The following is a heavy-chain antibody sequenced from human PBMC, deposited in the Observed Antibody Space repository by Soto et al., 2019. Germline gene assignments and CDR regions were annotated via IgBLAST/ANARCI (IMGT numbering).Heavy chain of an antibody. Sequence: EVPLLESGGGLVQPGGSLRLSCAASGFTFRNYAMSWVRQAPGKGLEWVSGTTGSGDHTYYADSVKGRFTISKDNSKNTLYLQMNTLRAEDTAVYYCAKERGIVVPFGLDVWGQGTTVTVSS. D-gene: IGHD3-22*01. CDR1: GFTFRNYA. J-gene: IGHJ6*02. CDR3: AKERGIVVPFGLDV. V-gene: IGHV3-23*01. CDR2: TTGSGDHT.